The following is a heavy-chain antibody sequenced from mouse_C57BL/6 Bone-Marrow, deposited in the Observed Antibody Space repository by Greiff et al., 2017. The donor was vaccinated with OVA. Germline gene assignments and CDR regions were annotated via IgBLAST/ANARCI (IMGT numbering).Heavy chain of an antibody. J-gene: IGHJ2*01. D-gene: IGHD2-3*01. CDR1: GYTFTSYW. CDR2: IDPSDSYT. CDR3: ARDDGYYLFDN. V-gene: IGHV1-69*01. Sequence: QVQLQQPGAELVMPGASVKLSCKASGYTFTSYWMHWVKQRPGQGLEWIGEIDPSDSYTNYNQKFKGKSTLTVDKSSSTAYMQRSSLTSEDSAVYYCARDDGYYLFDNWGQGTTLTVSS.